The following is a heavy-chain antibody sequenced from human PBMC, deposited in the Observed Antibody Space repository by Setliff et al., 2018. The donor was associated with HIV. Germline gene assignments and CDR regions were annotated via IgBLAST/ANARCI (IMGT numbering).Heavy chain of an antibody. D-gene: IGHD6-6*01. CDR1: GYTFINYH. J-gene: IGHJ4*02. Sequence: GASVKVSCKASGYTFINYHITWVRQDPGQGLEWVGSISASSVNTNYTQGRVTMTTDISTSTAYMDLSGLRSEDTAVYYCARVEAARSIRGFDSWGQGTLVTVSS. CDR3: ARVEAARSIRGFDS. V-gene: IGHV1-18*01. CDR2: ISASSVNT.